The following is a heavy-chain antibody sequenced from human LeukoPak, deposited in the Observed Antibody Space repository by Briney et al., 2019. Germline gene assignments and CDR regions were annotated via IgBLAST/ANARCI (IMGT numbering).Heavy chain of an antibody. J-gene: IGHJ5*02. CDR1: GYTFTSYY. Sequence: ASVKVSCKASGYTFTSYYMHWVRQAPGQGLEWVGIINPSGGSTSYAQKFQGRVTMTRDTSTSTVYMELSSLRSEDTAVYYCARDLDYHDSSVIKGRWFDPWGQGTLVTVSS. CDR3: ARDLDYHDSSVIKGRWFDP. CDR2: INPSGGST. D-gene: IGHD3-22*01. V-gene: IGHV1-46*01.